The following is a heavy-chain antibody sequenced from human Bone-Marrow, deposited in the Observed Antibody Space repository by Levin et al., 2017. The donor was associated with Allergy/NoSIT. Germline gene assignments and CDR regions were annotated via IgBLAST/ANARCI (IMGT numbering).Heavy chain of an antibody. CDR2: IKQDGSEK. V-gene: IGHV3-7*01. J-gene: IGHJ3*02. CDR3: ARDGNTIFGVVGDAFDI. CDR1: GFTFSSYW. D-gene: IGHD3-3*01. Sequence: GGSLRLSCAASGFTFSSYWMSWVRQAPGKGLEWVANIKQDGSEKYYVDSVKGRFTISRDNAKNSLYLQMNSLRAEDTAVYYCARDGNTIFGVVGDAFDIWGQGTMVTVSS.